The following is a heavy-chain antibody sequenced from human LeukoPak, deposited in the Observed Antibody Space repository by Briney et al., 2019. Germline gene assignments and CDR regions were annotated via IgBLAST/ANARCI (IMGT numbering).Heavy chain of an antibody. CDR1: GGAFTSYA. Sequence: SVKVPCKASGGAFTSYAISWVRQAPGQGLEWMGGILTSFNRPTYTPKFQGRVTFTADESTSTAYMELSSLRSEDTAVYYCARSGSGGYYFDYWGQGTLVTVSS. CDR2: ILTSFNRP. V-gene: IGHV1-69*13. D-gene: IGHD3-10*01. J-gene: IGHJ4*02. CDR3: ARSGSGGYYFDY.